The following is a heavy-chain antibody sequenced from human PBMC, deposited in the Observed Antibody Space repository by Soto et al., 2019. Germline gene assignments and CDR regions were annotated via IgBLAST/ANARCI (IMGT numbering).Heavy chain of an antibody. CDR2: IIPIFGTA. J-gene: IGHJ6*02. Sequence: QVQLVQSGAEVKKPGSSVKVSCKASGGTFSSYAISWVRQAPGQGLEWLGGIIPIFGTANYAQKFQGRVTITADESTSTAYMELSSPRSEDTAGYYCASCSSSDYYYYGMDVWGQGTTVTVSS. CDR1: GGTFSSYA. V-gene: IGHV1-69*01. D-gene: IGHD6-6*01. CDR3: ASCSSSDYYYYGMDV.